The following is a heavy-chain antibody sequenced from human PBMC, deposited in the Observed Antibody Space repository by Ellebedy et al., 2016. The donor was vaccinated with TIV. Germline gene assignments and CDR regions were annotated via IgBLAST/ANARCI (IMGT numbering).Heavy chain of an antibody. CDR1: GFTFTSYS. D-gene: IGHD3-16*02. Sequence: GESLKISCAASGFTFTSYSMNWVRQAPGKGLEWVSYISTTGGDIYYADSVKGRFTISRDNAQKSLYLQINSLRAETTAVYYCVRIGGTYGAGGYPYYFAFWGQGTLVTVSS. J-gene: IGHJ4*02. CDR2: ISTTGGDI. CDR3: VRIGGTYGAGGYPYYFAF. V-gene: IGHV3-21*05.